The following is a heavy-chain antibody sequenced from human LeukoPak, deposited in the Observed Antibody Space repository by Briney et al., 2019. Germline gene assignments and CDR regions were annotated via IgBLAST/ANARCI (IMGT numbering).Heavy chain of an antibody. V-gene: IGHV4-38-2*01. CDR1: GYSISSGYY. CDR3: ARAPYYDFWSGYLYYFDY. Sequence: PSETLSLTCAVSGYSISSGYYWGWIRQPPGKGLEWIGSIYHSGSTYYNPSLKSRVTISVDTSKNQFSLKLSSVTAADTAVYYCARAPYYDFWSGYLYYFDYWGQGTLVTVSS. CDR2: IYHSGST. D-gene: IGHD3-3*01. J-gene: IGHJ4*02.